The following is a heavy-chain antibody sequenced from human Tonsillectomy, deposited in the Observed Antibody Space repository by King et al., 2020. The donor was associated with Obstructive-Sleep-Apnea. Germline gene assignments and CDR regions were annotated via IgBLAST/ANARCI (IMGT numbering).Heavy chain of an antibody. CDR2: TSWDGVT. J-gene: IGHJ4*02. Sequence: VQLVESGGVVVQPGGSLRLSCAASGFTFDDYAMHWVRQAPGKGLEWVSLTSWDGVTYYADSVKGRFTISRDNSKNSLYLQMNSLRADDTALYYCAKTRISSSWYGIDYWGQGTLVTVSS. CDR1: GFTFDDYA. CDR3: AKTRISSSWYGIDY. D-gene: IGHD6-13*01. V-gene: IGHV3-43D*03.